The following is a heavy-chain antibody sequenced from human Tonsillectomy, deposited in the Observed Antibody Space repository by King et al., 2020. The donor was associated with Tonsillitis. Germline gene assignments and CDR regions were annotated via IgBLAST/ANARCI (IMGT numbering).Heavy chain of an antibody. CDR1: GFTFNSYW. V-gene: IGHV3-7*01. D-gene: IGHD2/OR15-2a*01. CDR2: IKEDGSET. CDR3: VRGTTIPGTDC. Sequence: VQLVESGGGLVQPGGSLRLSCAASGFTFNSYWMNWFRQAPGKGLEWVANIKEDGSETYYVGSVRGRFTISRDNANNSLSLQMNSLRAADTAVYYCVRGTTIPGTDCWGQGTLVIVSA. J-gene: IGHJ4*02.